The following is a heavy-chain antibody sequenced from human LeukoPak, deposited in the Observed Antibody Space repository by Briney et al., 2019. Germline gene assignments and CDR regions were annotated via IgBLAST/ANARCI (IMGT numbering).Heavy chain of an antibody. V-gene: IGHV7-4-1*02. J-gene: IGHJ4*02. CDR3: AREYSSGWYDMGNFDY. D-gene: IGHD6-19*01. Sequence: ASVKLSCKSSGYTFTSYAMNWVRHAPGQGLEWMGWINTNTGNTTYAQGFTGRFVFSLDTSVSTAYLQISSLKAEDTAVYYCAREYSSGWYDMGNFDYWGQGTLVTVSS. CDR2: INTNTGNT. CDR1: GYTFTSYA.